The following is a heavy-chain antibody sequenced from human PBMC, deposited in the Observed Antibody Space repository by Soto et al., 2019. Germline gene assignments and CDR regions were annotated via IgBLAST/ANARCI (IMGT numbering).Heavy chain of an antibody. D-gene: IGHD3-22*01. CDR3: AKAKRYYYDLYYFDY. CDR1: GFPFSSYA. CDR2: ISGSGGST. Sequence: GGSLSLSCAASGFPFSSYAMSWVRQAPGKGLEWVSAISGSGGSTYYADSVKGRFTISRDNSKNTLYLQMNSLRAEDTAVYYCAKAKRYYYDLYYFDYWGQGTLVTVSS. V-gene: IGHV3-23*01. J-gene: IGHJ4*02.